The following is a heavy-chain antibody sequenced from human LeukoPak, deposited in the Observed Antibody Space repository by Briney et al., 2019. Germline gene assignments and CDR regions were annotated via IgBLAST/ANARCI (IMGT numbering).Heavy chain of an antibody. CDR3: ARGGFTGTSCPYFDY. CDR1: GFTFSNYW. J-gene: IGHJ4*02. D-gene: IGHD2-2*01. CDR2: ISSDESST. Sequence: GGSLRLSCAASGFTFSNYWMHWVRPAQGKGLVWVSRISSDESSTTYADSVKGRFTISRDNAKNTLYLKMNTLRAEDTAIYFCARGGFTGTSCPYFDYWGQGTLVTVSS. V-gene: IGHV3-74*01.